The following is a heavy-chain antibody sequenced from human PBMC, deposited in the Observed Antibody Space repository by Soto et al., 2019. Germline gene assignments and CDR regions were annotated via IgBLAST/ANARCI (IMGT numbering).Heavy chain of an antibody. CDR1: GFTFSGYA. D-gene: IGHD3-3*01. CDR2: ISGSGYQT. CDR3: AKDSVNVYGVVITFES. Sequence: EVMLSESGGEMVQPGGSLRLACAASGFTFSGYAMSWVRQVPGKGLQWVASISGSGYQTYYADSVKGRFTISRDNDRNSLFLQLNSLRAEDTAVYYCAKDSVNVYGVVITFESWGQGTPVTVS. V-gene: IGHV3-23*01. J-gene: IGHJ4*02.